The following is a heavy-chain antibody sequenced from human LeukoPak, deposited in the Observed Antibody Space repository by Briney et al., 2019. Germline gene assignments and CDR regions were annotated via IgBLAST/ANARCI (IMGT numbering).Heavy chain of an antibody. CDR2: INADGSST. D-gene: IGHD1-1*01. CDR1: GFTFNNYW. Sequence: PGGSLRLSCAASGFTFNNYWMYWVRQVPGEGLVWVSRINADGSSTIYAEPVKGRFTISRDNAENTLYLQMNSLRAEDTAVYYCARAVSGTNAFDLWGQGTMVAVSS. J-gene: IGHJ3*01. CDR3: ARAVSGTNAFDL. V-gene: IGHV3-74*01.